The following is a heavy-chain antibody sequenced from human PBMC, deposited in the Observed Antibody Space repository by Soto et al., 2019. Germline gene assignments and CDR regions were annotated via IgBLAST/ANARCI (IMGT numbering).Heavy chain of an antibody. CDR1: GYTFTSYG. V-gene: IGHV1-18*01. CDR3: ARDSSGAPDAFDI. Sequence: GASVKVSCKGSGYTFTSYGISWVRQAPGQGLEWMGWISAYKGNTNYAQKLQGRVTMTTDTSTSTAYMELRSLRSDDTAVYYCARDSSGAPDAFDIWGQGTMVTVSS. CDR2: ISAYKGNT. D-gene: IGHD3-10*01. J-gene: IGHJ3*02.